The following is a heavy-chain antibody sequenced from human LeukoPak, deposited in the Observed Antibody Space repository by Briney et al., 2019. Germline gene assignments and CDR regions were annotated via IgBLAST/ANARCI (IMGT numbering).Heavy chain of an antibody. CDR3: ATVYYYDSTNAFDI. CDR2: FDPEDGET. V-gene: IGHV1-24*01. D-gene: IGHD3-22*01. Sequence: ASVKVSCKVSGYTLTELSMHWVRQAPGKGLEWMGGFDPEDGETIYAQKFQGRVTMTEDTSTDTAYMELSSLRSEDTAVYYCATVYYYDSTNAFDIWGQGTMVTVSS. CDR1: GYTLTELS. J-gene: IGHJ3*02.